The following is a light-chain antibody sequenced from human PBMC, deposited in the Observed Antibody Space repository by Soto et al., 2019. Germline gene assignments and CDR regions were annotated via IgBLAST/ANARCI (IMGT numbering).Light chain of an antibody. Sequence: QLVLTQPPSASASLGASVTLTCTLSSDYSVYKVDWYHQRPGKGPRFVMRVGPGGIVGSKGDGIPDRFSVLGSGLNRYLTIKNIQEEDEGDYHCGADHGSGSNFVYVFGSGTKVTVL. V-gene: IGLV9-49*01. CDR1: SDYSVYK. CDR3: GADHGSGSNFVYV. CDR2: VGPGGIVG. J-gene: IGLJ1*01.